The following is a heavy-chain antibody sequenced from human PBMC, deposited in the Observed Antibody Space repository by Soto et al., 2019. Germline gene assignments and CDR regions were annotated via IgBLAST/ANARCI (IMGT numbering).Heavy chain of an antibody. Sequence: QVQLVQSGAEVKKPGSSVKVSCKASGGAFSDYAFSWVRQAPGQGLEWLGGIMPIFRAPDYAQKFQGRVTMTEDEFTRTAYRERNSLRSEDTAVYYCASWLKGPDIGNYYYGMDVWGQGTTVTVS. CDR3: ASWLKGPDIGNYYYGMDV. V-gene: IGHV1-69*12. CDR1: GGAFSDYA. J-gene: IGHJ6*02. D-gene: IGHD2-15*01. CDR2: IMPIFRAP.